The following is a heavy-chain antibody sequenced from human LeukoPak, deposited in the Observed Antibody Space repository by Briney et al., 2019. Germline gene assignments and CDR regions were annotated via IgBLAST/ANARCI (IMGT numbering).Heavy chain of an antibody. CDR1: GYTFTGHY. CDR2: INPNSGAT. CDR3: ARDLGYYYSGMDV. D-gene: IGHD7-27*01. Sequence: ASVKVSCKASGYTFTGHYRHWVRQAPGQGLEWMGWINPNSGATNYAQKFQGRVTMTRDTSINTAYMDLTRMSSDDTAVYYCARDLGYYYSGMDVWGQGTTVTVSS. J-gene: IGHJ6*02. V-gene: IGHV1-2*02.